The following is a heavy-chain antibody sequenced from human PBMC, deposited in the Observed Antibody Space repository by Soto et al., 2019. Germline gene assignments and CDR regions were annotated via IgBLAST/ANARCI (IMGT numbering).Heavy chain of an antibody. D-gene: IGHD1-1*01. J-gene: IGHJ6*02. Sequence: AGGSLRLSCAASGFTFSSYSMNWVRQAPGKGLEWVSSISSSSSYIYYADSVKGRFTISRDNAKNSLYLQMNSLRAEDTAVYYCAGGVHPNYYYGMDVWGQGTTVTVSS. CDR2: ISSSSSYI. V-gene: IGHV3-21*01. CDR1: GFTFSSYS. CDR3: AGGVHPNYYYGMDV.